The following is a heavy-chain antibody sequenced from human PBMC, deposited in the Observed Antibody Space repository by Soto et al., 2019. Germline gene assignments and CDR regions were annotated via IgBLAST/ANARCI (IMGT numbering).Heavy chain of an antibody. CDR2: ISYDGSNK. J-gene: IGHJ4*02. V-gene: IGHV3-30*18. Sequence: XGALKLSCSASGFTFSSYGMHWVRQAPGKGLEWVAVISYDGSNKYYADSVKGRFTISRDNSKNTLYLQMNSLRAEDTAVYYCAKDRGVGATTEYYFDYWGQGTLVTVSS. D-gene: IGHD1-26*01. CDR1: GFTFSSYG. CDR3: AKDRGVGATTEYYFDY.